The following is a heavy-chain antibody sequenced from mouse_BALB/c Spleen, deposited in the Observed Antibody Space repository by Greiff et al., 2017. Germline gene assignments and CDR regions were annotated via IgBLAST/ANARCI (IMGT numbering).Heavy chain of an antibody. CDR2: IDPSDSET. CDR1: GFTFTSYW. J-gene: IGHJ4*01. Sequence: VQLLQPGAELVRPGASVKLSCTASGFTFTSYWMNWVKQRPGQGLEWIGMIDPSDSETHYNQMFKDKATLTVDKYSSTAYMQLSSLTSEDSEVCYCEREGWVCAMDYWGQGTSVTVSS. D-gene: IGHD1-1*02. V-gene: IGHV1-61*01. CDR3: EREGWVCAMDY.